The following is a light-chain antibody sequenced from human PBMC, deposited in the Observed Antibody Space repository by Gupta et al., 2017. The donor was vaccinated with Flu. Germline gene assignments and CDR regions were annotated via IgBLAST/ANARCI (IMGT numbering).Light chain of an antibody. CDR1: QSISSW. V-gene: IGKV1-5*03. Sequence: DIQMTQSPSTLSASVGDRVTITCRASQSISSWLAWYQQKPGKAPKLLIYKASSLESGVPSRFSGSGSGTEFTLTISSLQPDDFATYYCQQYTSYSGTFGHGTKVEIK. CDR2: KAS. CDR3: QQYTSYSGT. J-gene: IGKJ1*01.